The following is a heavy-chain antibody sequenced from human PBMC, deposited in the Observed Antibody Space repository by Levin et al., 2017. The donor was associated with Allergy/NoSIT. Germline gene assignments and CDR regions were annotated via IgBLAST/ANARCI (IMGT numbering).Heavy chain of an antibody. CDR2: INPNSGGT. V-gene: IGHV1-2*02. CDR3: ARDMYYYDSSGYFVSADP. CDR1: GYTFTGYY. J-gene: IGHJ5*02. Sequence: GESLKISCKASGYTFTGYYMHWVRQAPGQGLEWMGWINPNSGGTNYAQKFQGRVTMTRDTSISTAYMELSRLRSDDTAVYYCARDMYYYDSSGYFVSADPWGQGTLVTVSS. D-gene: IGHD3-22*01.